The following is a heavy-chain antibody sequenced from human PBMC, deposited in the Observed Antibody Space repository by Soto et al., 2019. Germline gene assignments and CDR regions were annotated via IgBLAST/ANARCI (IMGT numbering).Heavy chain of an antibody. CDR1: GYTFTSYG. V-gene: IGHV1-18*01. CDR3: ARSWVTGKGGIDD. D-gene: IGHD3-16*01. CDR2: INGYTGNT. J-gene: IGHJ6*02. Sequence: QVQLVQSGAEVKKPGASVKVSCKASGYTFTSYGLSWVRQAPGQGLEWMGWINGYTGNTNYAQKFKGRVTMTTDTTTNTAYLDLWTLISDDTAVYYCARSWVTGKGGIDDWGQGTTVTVSS.